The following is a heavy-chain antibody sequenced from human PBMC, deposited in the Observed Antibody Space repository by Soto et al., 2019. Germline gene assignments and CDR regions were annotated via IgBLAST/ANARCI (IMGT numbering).Heavy chain of an antibody. J-gene: IGHJ3*02. CDR3: ARRGITMIRGALGEGAFDI. CDR2: IYPGDSDT. V-gene: IGHV5-51*01. D-gene: IGHD3-10*01. Sequence: PGESLKISCQGSGYSFTSYWIGWVRQMPGEGLEWMGIIYPGDSDTKYSPSFQGQVTISADKSISTAYLQWSSLKASDTAIYYCARRGITMIRGALGEGAFDIWGHGTMVTVSS. CDR1: GYSFTSYW.